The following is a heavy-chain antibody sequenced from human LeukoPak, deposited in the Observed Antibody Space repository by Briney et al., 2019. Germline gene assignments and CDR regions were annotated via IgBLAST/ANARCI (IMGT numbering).Heavy chain of an antibody. CDR2: INPNSGGT. D-gene: IGHD3-3*01. CDR1: GYTFTGYY. CDR3: ARDSTPYYDFWSGYYGNFDY. Sequence: ASVKVSCKASGYTFTGYYMHWVRQAPGHGLEWMGRINPNSGGTNYAQKFQGRVTMTRDTSISTAYMELSRLRSDDTAVYYCARDSTPYYDFWSGYYGNFDYWGQGTLVTVSS. J-gene: IGHJ4*02. V-gene: IGHV1-2*06.